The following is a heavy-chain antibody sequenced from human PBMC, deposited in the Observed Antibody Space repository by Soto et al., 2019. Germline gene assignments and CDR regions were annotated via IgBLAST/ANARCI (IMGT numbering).Heavy chain of an antibody. J-gene: IGHJ3*02. D-gene: IGHD6-6*01. CDR1: EITFSRYA. V-gene: IGHV3-23*01. CDR2: ISGGGSST. Sequence: EVQLLESGGGLVQPGGSLRLSCAASEITFSRYAMSWVRQAPGKGLEWVSGISGGGSSTYYADSVKGRFTISRDNSKNTLYLQMNSLRAEDTAVYCCAKNSRTTSSRGAFDIWGQGTMVTVSS. CDR3: AKNSRTTSSRGAFDI.